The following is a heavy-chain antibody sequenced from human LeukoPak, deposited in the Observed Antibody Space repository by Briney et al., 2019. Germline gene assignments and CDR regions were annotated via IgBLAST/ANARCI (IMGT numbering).Heavy chain of an antibody. D-gene: IGHD6-19*01. CDR2: INPSGGST. J-gene: IGHJ4*02. V-gene: IGHV1-46*01. CDR1: GYTFTSYY. Sequence: ASVKVSRKASGYTFTSYYMHWVRQAPGQGLEWMGIINPSGGSTSYAQKFQGRVTMTRDTSTSTVYMELSSLRSEDTAVYYCARGDSGYSSGWELDYWGQGTLVTVSS. CDR3: ARGDSGYSSGWELDY.